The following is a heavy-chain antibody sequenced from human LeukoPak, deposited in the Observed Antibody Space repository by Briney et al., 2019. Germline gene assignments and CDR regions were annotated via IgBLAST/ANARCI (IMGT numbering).Heavy chain of an antibody. CDR1: GGTFSGYA. D-gene: IGHD6-19*01. J-gene: IGHJ5*02. CDR2: IIPIFGTA. CDR3: ARGQWPSYNWFDP. Sequence: GASVKVSCKASGGTFSGYAISWVRQAPGQGLEWMGGIIPIFGTANYAQKFQGRVTITADESTSTAYMELSSLRSEDTAVYYCARGQWPSYNWFDPWGQGTLVTVSS. V-gene: IGHV1-69*13.